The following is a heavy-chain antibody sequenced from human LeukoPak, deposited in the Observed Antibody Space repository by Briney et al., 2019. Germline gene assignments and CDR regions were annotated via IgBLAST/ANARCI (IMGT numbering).Heavy chain of an antibody. J-gene: IGHJ3*02. D-gene: IGHD2-15*01. V-gene: IGHV6-1*01. CDR1: GDRISSNSAA. CDR2: TYYRSKWYN. Sequence: SQTLSLTCAISGDRISSNSAAWNWIRQSPSRGLEWLGRTYYRSKWYNDYAVSVKSRITINPDTSKNQFSLQLNSVTPEDTAVYYCAKTVVAYDAFDIWGQGTMVTVSS. CDR3: AKTVVAYDAFDI.